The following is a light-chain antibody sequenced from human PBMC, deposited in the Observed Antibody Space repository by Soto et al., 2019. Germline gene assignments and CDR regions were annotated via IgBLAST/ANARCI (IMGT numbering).Light chain of an antibody. Sequence: EIVLTQFPGTLSLSPGERATLSCRASQSVSNNYLAWYQQKPGQAPRLLIYGASSRATGIPDRFSGSGSGTDFTLTISRLEPEDFAVYYCQQYGSSPYTFGQGTRLEIK. J-gene: IGKJ5*01. CDR1: QSVSNNY. V-gene: IGKV3-20*01. CDR2: GAS. CDR3: QQYGSSPYT.